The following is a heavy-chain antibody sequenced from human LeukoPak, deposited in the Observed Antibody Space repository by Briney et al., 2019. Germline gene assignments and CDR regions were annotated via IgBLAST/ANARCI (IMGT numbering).Heavy chain of an antibody. CDR2: IIPIFGTA. Sequence: SVKVSCKASGGTFSSHAISWVRQAPGQGLEWMGGIIPIFGTANYAQKFQGRVTITADESTSTAYMELSSLRSEDTAVYYCARDLGEDSSGYYGYWGQGTLVTVSS. CDR3: ARDLGEDSSGYYGY. J-gene: IGHJ4*02. D-gene: IGHD3-22*01. CDR1: GGTFSSHA. V-gene: IGHV1-69*01.